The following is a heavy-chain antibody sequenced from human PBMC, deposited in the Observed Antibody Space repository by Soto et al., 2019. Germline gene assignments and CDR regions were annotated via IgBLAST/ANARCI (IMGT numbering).Heavy chain of an antibody. D-gene: IGHD6-13*01. V-gene: IGHV1-2*04. CDR2: INPNSGGT. Sequence: ASVKVSCKASGYTFTGYYMHWVRQAPGQGLEWMGWINPNSGGTNYAQKFQGWVTMTRDTSISTAYMELSRLRSDDTAVYYCARAGSSWYFVDYYGMDVWGQGTTVTVSS. J-gene: IGHJ6*02. CDR1: GYTFTGYY. CDR3: ARAGSSWYFVDYYGMDV.